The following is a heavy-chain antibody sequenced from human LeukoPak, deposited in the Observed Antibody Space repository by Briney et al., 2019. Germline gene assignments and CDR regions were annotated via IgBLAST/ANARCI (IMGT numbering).Heavy chain of an antibody. D-gene: IGHD3-3*01. Sequence: SGGSLRLSCVASGFTVSSNYMSWVSQAPGKGLEWVSVIYSGGSTYYADSVKGRFTISRDNSKNTLYLQMNSLRAEDTAVYYCAAPGDYDFWSGYYPSFDYWGQGTLVTVSS. CDR2: IYSGGST. J-gene: IGHJ4*02. CDR3: AAPGDYDFWSGYYPSFDY. CDR1: GFTVSSNY. V-gene: IGHV3-53*01.